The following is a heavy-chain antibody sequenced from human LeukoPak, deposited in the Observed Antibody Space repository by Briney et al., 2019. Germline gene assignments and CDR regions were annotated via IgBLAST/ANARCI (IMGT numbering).Heavy chain of an antibody. D-gene: IGHD7-27*01. J-gene: IGHJ4*02. CDR1: GFTLSNSW. CDR3: ARRGLPGGFDY. CDR2: INNDGSRT. V-gene: IGHV3-74*01. Sequence: GGSLRLSCAASGFTLSNSWMFWVRQAPGKGLVWVSDINNDGSRTIYADSVKSRFTISRDGAKNTLFLQMNSLRAEDTAVYYCARRGLPGGFDYWGQGTLVTVSS.